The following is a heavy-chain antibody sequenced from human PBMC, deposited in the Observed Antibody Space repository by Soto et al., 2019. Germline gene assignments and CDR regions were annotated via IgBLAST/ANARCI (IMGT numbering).Heavy chain of an antibody. CDR3: ASFDYSDSSGHFDY. D-gene: IGHD3-22*01. V-gene: IGHV4-59*08. CDR1: GGSISSYY. J-gene: IGHJ4*02. Sequence: PSETLSLTCTVSGGSISSYYWSWIRQPPGKGLEWIGYIYYSGSTNYNPSLKSRVTISVDTSKNQFSLKLSSVTAADTAVYYCASFDYSDSSGHFDYWGQGTLVTVSS. CDR2: IYYSGST.